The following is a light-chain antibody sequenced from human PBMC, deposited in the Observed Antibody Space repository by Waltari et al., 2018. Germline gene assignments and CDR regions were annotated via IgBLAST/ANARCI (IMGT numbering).Light chain of an antibody. Sequence: EIVLTQSPGTLSLSPGERATLSCRASQSVSTISITWYQQKTGQDPRVLIYGTSSRATGIPDRFSGSGSGTDFTLTISRLQPEDFAIYYCQQYDGIVVTFGGGTKVEI. V-gene: IGKV3-20*01. CDR2: GTS. J-gene: IGKJ4*01. CDR3: QQYDGIVVT. CDR1: QSVSTIS.